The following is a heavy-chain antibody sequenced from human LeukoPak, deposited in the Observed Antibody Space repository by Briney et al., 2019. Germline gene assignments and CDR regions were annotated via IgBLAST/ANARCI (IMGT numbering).Heavy chain of an antibody. CDR2: ISGPAGSW. J-gene: IGHJ4*02. CDR3: AKDPGDTAILFDY. D-gene: IGHD5-18*01. CDR1: GFTFSSYA. V-gene: IGHV3-23*01. Sequence: PGGSLRLSCAASGFTFSSYAMSWVRQAPGKGLEWVSAISGPAGSWDYADSVKGRFTISRDNSKNTLYLQMNSLRAEDTAVYYCAKDPGDTAILFDYWGQGTLVTVSS.